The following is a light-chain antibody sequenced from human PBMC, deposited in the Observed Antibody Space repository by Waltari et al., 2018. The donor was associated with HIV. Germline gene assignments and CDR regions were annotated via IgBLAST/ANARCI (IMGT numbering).Light chain of an antibody. CDR2: DVT. CDR3: CSYAGSYTLVV. Sequence: QSALTQPRSVSGSPGQSVTISCTGTSSDVGGFNFVSWYQQHPGKAPKLMIYDVTKRPSGAPDRFSGSKFDNTASLTISGLQADDEAEYYCCSYAGSYTLVVFGGGTKLTVL. V-gene: IGLV2-11*01. J-gene: IGLJ2*01. CDR1: SSDVGGFNF.